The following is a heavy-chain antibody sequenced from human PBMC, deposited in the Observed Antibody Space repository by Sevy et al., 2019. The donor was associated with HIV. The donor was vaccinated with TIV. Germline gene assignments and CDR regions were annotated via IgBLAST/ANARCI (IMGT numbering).Heavy chain of an antibody. V-gene: IGHV3-48*02. CDR1: GFSYSSPS. J-gene: IGHJ4*01. D-gene: IGHD1-26*01. Sequence: GGSLRLSCAASGFSYSSPSMNWLRQAPGKGLEWLAYITRDGKTKYYADFVKGRFTISRDNAQNSLFLQLNSLRDDDTAVYYCARDYSGSYYRFDLWGHGTLVTVSS. CDR2: ITRDGKTK. CDR3: ARDYSGSYYRFDL.